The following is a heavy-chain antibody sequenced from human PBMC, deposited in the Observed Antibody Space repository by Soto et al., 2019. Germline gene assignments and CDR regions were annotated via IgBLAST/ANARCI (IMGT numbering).Heavy chain of an antibody. D-gene: IGHD6-13*01. CDR1: GFTFSSYA. J-gene: IGHJ4*02. CDR3: ARRGPGTYFDY. Sequence: EVQLLDSGGGLVQPGGSLRLSCAASGFTFSSYAMNWVRQAPGKGLEWVSVISGSGDSTYYADSVQGRFTISRDNSKNTLYLQMTSLRTEDTAVYYCARRGPGTYFDYWGQGTLVTVSS. CDR2: ISGSGDST. V-gene: IGHV3-23*01.